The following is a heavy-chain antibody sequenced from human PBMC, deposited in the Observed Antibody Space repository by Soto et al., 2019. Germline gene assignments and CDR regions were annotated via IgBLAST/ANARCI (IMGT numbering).Heavy chain of an antibody. D-gene: IGHD3-10*01. CDR2: ISAYNGNT. J-gene: IGHJ6*02. CDR3: ARVSFGELLSYYYYYGMDV. V-gene: IGHV1-18*01. CDR1: GYTFTSYG. Sequence: ASVKVSCKASGYTFTSYGISWVRQAPGQGLEWMGWISAYNGNTNYAQKLQGRVTMTTDTSTSTAYMELRSLRSDDTAVYYCARVSFGELLSYYYYYGMDVWGQGTTVT.